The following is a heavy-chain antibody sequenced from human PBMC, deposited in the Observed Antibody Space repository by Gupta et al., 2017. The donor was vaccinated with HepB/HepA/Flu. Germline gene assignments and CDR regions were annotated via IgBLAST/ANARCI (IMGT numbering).Heavy chain of an antibody. CDR1: GSTFSSYE. J-gene: IGHJ3*02. V-gene: IGHV3-48*03. Sequence: EVQLVESGGGLVQPGGSMRLSCAASGSTFSSYEMNWVRQAPGKGLEWVSYISSSGSTIYYADSVKGRFTISRDNAKNSLYLQMNSLRAEDTAVYYCASIPGIAEDDAFDIWGQGTMVTVSS. CDR2: ISSSGSTI. CDR3: ASIPGIAEDDAFDI. D-gene: IGHD6-13*01.